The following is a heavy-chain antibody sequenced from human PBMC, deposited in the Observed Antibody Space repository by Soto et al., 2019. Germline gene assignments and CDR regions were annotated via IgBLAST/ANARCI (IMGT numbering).Heavy chain of an antibody. CDR2: IKQDGSEK. Sequence: GGSLRLSCAASGFTFSSYWMSWVRQAPGKGLEWVANIKQDGSEKYYVDSVKGRFTISRDNAKNSLYLQMNSLRAEDTAVYYCARVGAGVPKGYYFDYWGQGTLVTVSS. CDR1: GFTFSSYW. V-gene: IGHV3-7*01. D-gene: IGHD3-16*01. J-gene: IGHJ4*02. CDR3: ARVGAGVPKGYYFDY.